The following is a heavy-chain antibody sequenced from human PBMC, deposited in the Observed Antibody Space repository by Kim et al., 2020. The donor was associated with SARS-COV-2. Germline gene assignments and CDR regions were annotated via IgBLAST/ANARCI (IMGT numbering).Heavy chain of an antibody. CDR3: ARGGTTGYSSSWPHGNWFDA. V-gene: IGHV3-53*01. CDR2: IYSGGST. D-gene: IGHD6-13*01. Sequence: GGSLRLSCAASGFTVSSNYMSWVRQAPGKGLEWVSVIYSGGSTYYADSVKGRFTISRDNSKNTLYLQMNSLRAEDTAVYYCARGGTTGYSSSWPHGNWFDAWAQGALVTVTS. J-gene: IGHJ5*02. CDR1: GFTVSSNY.